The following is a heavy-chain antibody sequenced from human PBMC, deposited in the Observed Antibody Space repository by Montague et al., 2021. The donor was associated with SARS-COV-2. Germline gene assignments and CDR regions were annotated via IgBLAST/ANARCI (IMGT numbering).Heavy chain of an antibody. D-gene: IGHD6-19*01. CDR2: TYYRSKRYS. CDR3: VRYSGWFYFDF. V-gene: IGHV6-1*01. Sequence: CAISGDSVASNRVTWSWVRQSPASGLEWLGGTYYRSKRYSDYAPSVRGRLTVNPDASKNEFSLELNYVTPEDTAVYYCVRYSGWFYFDFWGQGTLVTVSS. J-gene: IGHJ4*02. CDR1: GDSVASNRVT.